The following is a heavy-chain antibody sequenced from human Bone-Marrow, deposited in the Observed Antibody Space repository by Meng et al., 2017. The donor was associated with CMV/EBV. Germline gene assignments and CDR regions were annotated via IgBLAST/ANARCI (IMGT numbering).Heavy chain of an antibody. V-gene: IGHV1-2*02. CDR3: ARTSLDPWRGYWEDYYYYAMDA. CDR2: INPNSGGT. J-gene: IGHJ6*02. D-gene: IGHD3-3*01. Sequence: ASVKVSCKASGYTFNGYYMHWVRQAPGQGLEWMGWINPNSGGTNYAQKLQGRVTMTRDTSTSTAYMELSRLGTNDTAVYSGARTSLDPWRGYWEDYYYYAMDAWGQGTTVTVSS. CDR1: GYTFNGYY.